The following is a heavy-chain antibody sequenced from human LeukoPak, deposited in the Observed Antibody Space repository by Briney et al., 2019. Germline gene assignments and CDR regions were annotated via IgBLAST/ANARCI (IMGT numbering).Heavy chain of an antibody. D-gene: IGHD4-17*01. Sequence: SETLSLTCAVSGGSISSGGYSWSWIRQPPWKGLEWIGYIYHSGSTNYNPSLKSRVTISVDKSKNQFSLKLSSVTAADTAVYYCARVPGDYVEYNWFDPWGQGTLVTVSS. V-gene: IGHV4-30-2*01. CDR2: IYHSGST. CDR3: ARVPGDYVEYNWFDP. CDR1: GGSISSGGYS. J-gene: IGHJ5*02.